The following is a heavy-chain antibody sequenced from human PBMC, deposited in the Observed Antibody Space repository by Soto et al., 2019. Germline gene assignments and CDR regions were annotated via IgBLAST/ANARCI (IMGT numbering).Heavy chain of an antibody. Sequence: KTSETLSLTCAVSGGSISSSNCWSWVRQPPGKGLEWIGEIYHSGSTNYNPSLKSRVTISVDKSKNQFSLKLSSVTAADTAVYYCARYSSGWYRWRRWFDPWGQGTLVTVSS. CDR2: IYHSGST. D-gene: IGHD6-19*01. CDR3: ARYSSGWYRWRRWFDP. J-gene: IGHJ5*02. CDR1: GGSISSSNC. V-gene: IGHV4-4*02.